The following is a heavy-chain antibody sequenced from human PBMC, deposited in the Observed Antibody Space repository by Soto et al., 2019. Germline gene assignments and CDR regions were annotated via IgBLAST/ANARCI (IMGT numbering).Heavy chain of an antibody. D-gene: IGHD3-22*01. CDR1: GGTFSSYA. Sequence: QVQLVQSGAEVKKPGSSVKVSCKASGGTFSSYAISWVRQAPGQGLEWMGGIIPIFGTANYAQKFQGRLSITADESTSTIYMDLRSLRSEDTAVYYCARQFDSDSSGYFYAYWGQGTLVTVSS. V-gene: IGHV1-69*01. CDR2: IIPIFGTA. J-gene: IGHJ4*02. CDR3: ARQFDSDSSGYFYAY.